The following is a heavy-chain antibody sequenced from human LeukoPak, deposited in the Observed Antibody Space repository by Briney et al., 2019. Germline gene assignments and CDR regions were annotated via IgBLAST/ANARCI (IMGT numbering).Heavy chain of an antibody. D-gene: IGHD3-10*02. J-gene: IGHJ6*03. CDR3: AKDVRPGYYYYYMDV. CDR2: IKQDGSEK. CDR1: GFTFTSYW. V-gene: IGHV3-7*01. Sequence: GGSLRLSCAASGFTFTSYWMTWVRQAPGKGLEWVANIKQDGSEKPYVDSVRGRFTISRDNSKNTLYLQMNSLRAEDTPVYYCAKDVRPGYYYYYMDVWGKGTTVTISS.